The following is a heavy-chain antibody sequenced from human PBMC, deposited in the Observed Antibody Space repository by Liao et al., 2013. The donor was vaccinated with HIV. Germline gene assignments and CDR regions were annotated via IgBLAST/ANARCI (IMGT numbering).Heavy chain of an antibody. CDR2: ISISGSL. Sequence: QVQLQESGPGLVKPSETLSLTCTVSGGSISSYYWSWIRQPAGKGLEWIGRISISGSLNNNPSLQSRVTISIDTSKNQFSLNLSSVTAADTAVYYCARGERAVAAYYYYLDVWGRGTTVTVSS. CDR3: ARGERAVAAYYYYLDV. CDR1: GGSISSYY. D-gene: IGHD6-19*01. V-gene: IGHV4-4*07. J-gene: IGHJ6*03.